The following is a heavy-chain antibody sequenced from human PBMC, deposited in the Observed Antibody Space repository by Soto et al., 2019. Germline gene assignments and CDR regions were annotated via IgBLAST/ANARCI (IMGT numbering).Heavy chain of an antibody. CDR2: IIPILDIA. J-gene: IGHJ6*02. V-gene: IGHV1-69*08. CDR3: ARDPNSSTWLRGGMDV. Sequence: QVQLMQSGAEVKKPGSSVKVACKASGGTFSSYTISWVRQAPGQGLEWMGRIIPILDIANYAQNFQGRVTITADKSTSTAYMEMSSLRSEDTAIYYCARDPNSSTWLRGGMDVWGQGTTVTVSS. CDR1: GGTFSSYT. D-gene: IGHD6-13*01.